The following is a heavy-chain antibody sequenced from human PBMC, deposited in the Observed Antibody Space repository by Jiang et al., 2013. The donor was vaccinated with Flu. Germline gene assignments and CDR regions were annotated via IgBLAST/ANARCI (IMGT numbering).Heavy chain of an antibody. J-gene: IGHJ4*02. CDR1: GYTLTELS. CDR2: FDPEDGET. Sequence: SGAEVKKPGASVKVSCKVSGYTLTELSMHWVRQAPGKGLEWMGGFDPEDGETIYAQKFQGRVTMTEDTSTDTAYMELSSLRSGDTAVYYCATDLISTHLTGIVGARVYWGQGTLVTVSS. V-gene: IGHV1-24*01. D-gene: IGHD1-26*01. CDR3: ATDLISTHLTGIVGARVY.